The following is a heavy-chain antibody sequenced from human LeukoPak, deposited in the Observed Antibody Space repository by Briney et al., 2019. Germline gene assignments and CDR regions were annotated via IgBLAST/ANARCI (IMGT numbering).Heavy chain of an antibody. Sequence: GGSLRLSCAASGFTFSNYPMHWVRQAPGKGLEWVAVISLDGNNNYYADFVEGRFTISRDNSKNTLYLQMNSLRPEDTAVYFCAREVTTVTTRFDYWGQGTLVTVSS. CDR3: AREVTTVTTRFDY. D-gene: IGHD4-17*01. CDR2: ISLDGNNN. V-gene: IGHV3-30-3*01. J-gene: IGHJ4*02. CDR1: GFTFSNYP.